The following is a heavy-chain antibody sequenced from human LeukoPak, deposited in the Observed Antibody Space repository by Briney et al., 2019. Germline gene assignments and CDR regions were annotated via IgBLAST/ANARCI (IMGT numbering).Heavy chain of an antibody. J-gene: IGHJ5*02. CDR2: ISSSGSAI. D-gene: IGHD6-19*01. V-gene: IGHV3-48*03. CDR1: GFTFSNYE. CDR3: ATGYSSGWYENLDP. Sequence: PGGSLRLSCAASGFTFSNYEMNWVRQAPGKGLEWVSYISSSGSAIYYADSVKGRFTISRDNAKNSLYLQMNSLRAEDTAVYYCATGYSSGWYENLDPWGQGTLVTVSS.